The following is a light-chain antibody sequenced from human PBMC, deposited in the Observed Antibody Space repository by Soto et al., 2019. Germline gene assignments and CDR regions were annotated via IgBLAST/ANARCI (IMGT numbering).Light chain of an antibody. CDR2: DAG. J-gene: IGKJ1*01. Sequence: IVLTQSPATLSLYPGERATLSCRASQSVGSLLAWYQQRSGQAPRLLIYDAGNRASGIPARFSGSGSGTDFTLTISSLEPEDFAVYYCQQRSNWPGTFGQGTRVEAK. CDR3: QQRSNWPGT. V-gene: IGKV3-11*01. CDR1: QSVGSL.